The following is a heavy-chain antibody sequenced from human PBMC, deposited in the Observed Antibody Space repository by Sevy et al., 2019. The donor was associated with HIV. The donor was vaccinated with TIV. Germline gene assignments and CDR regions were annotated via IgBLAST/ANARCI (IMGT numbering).Heavy chain of an antibody. CDR2: ISYDGNIQ. Sequence: GGSLRLSCAASGLTFSTYGMHWVRQAPGKGLEWVAVISYDGNIQYYADSVKGRFTVSRDNSNNTLYLQMNSLRAEDSAVYYCAKDQGGYNYAPGYWGQGTLVTVSS. CDR1: GLTFSTYG. CDR3: AKDQGGYNYAPGY. D-gene: IGHD5-18*01. V-gene: IGHV3-30*18. J-gene: IGHJ4*02.